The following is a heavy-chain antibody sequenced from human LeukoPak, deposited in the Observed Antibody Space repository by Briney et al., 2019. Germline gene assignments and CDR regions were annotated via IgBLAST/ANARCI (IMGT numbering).Heavy chain of an antibody. V-gene: IGHV4-61*01. D-gene: IGHD2-21*02. CDR1: GGSVSSGSYY. CDR2: IFYSGNT. CDR3: ARFPYCGGDCYFFNDY. Sequence: SETLSLTCTVSGGSVSSGSYYWSWIRQPPGKGLEWIGYIFYSGNTNYNPSLKSRVTISVDTSKNQFSLKLTSVTAADTAVYCCARFPYCGGDCYFFNDYWGQGTLVTVSS. J-gene: IGHJ4*02.